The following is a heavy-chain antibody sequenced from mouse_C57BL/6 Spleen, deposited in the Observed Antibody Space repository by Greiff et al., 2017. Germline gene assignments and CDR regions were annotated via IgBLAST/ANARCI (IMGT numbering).Heavy chain of an antibody. CDR1: GYTFTSYW. CDR2: IDPSDSYT. Sequence: QVQLQQPGAELVRPGTSVKLSCKASGYTFTSYWMHWVKQRPGQGLEWIGVIDPSDSYTNYNQKFKGKATLTVDTSSSTAYMQLSSLTSEDSAVYYCARSKSTYAKDYWGQGTSVTVSS. CDR3: ARSKSTYAKDY. J-gene: IGHJ4*01. V-gene: IGHV1-59*01. D-gene: IGHD5-1*01.